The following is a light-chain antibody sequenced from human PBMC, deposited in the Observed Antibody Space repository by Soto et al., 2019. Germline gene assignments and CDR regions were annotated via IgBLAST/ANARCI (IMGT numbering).Light chain of an antibody. V-gene: IGLV2-14*01. CDR1: KSVVGGYNH. CDR3: SSSTSSDTYV. Sequence: QSVLTQPASVSGSPGQSVTISCTGTKSVVGGYNHVSWYQQHPGKAPKLMIYEVSHRPSGVSNRFSGSKSGNTASLTISRLQAEDEADYYCSSSTSSDTYVFGTGTKGTVL. CDR2: EVS. J-gene: IGLJ1*01.